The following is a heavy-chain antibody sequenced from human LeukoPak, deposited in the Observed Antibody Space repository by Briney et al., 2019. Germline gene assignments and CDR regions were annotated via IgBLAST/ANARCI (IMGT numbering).Heavy chain of an antibody. CDR1: GFTFSTYC. Sequence: GGSLRLSCAASGFTFSTYCMHWVRQAPGKGPMWVSRICPDGTVTNYADSVKARFIISRDDARNTVYLQMNSLRVEDTAVYYCARRHGDYVGSFEYWGQGTLVIVSS. V-gene: IGHV3-74*01. J-gene: IGHJ4*02. CDR2: ICPDGTVT. CDR3: ARRHGDYVGSFEY. D-gene: IGHD4-17*01.